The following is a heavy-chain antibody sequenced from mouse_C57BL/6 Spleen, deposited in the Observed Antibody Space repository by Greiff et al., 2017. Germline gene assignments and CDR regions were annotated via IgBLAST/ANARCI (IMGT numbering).Heavy chain of an antibody. D-gene: IGHD1-1*01. CDR1: GFTFSDAW. Sequence: EVKVEESGGGLVQPGGSMKLSCAASGFTFSDAWMDWVRQSPEKGREWVAEIRNKANNHATYYAESVEGRYTIARDDSKSSVYLQMNSLRAEDTGIYYCTLHHYGSSYAWYFDVWGTGTTVTVSS. CDR3: TLHHYGSSYAWYFDV. CDR2: IRNKANNHAT. V-gene: IGHV6-6*01. J-gene: IGHJ1*03.